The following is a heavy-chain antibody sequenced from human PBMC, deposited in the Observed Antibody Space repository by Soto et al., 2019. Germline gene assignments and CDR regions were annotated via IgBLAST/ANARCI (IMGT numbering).Heavy chain of an antibody. J-gene: IGHJ3*02. CDR3: TIGSWSGEVFDI. Sequence: QVQLVQSGAEVKKPGSSVKVSCKDSGGTFNTYSMFWVRQAPGQGLEWMGRIIPMLGVRDYAQRFQDRVTITADKSTATVHMELSSLRSEDTALYYCTIGSWSGEVFDIWGQGTMVTVSS. CDR2: IIPMLGVR. CDR1: GGTFNTYS. V-gene: IGHV1-69*02. D-gene: IGHD2-21*01.